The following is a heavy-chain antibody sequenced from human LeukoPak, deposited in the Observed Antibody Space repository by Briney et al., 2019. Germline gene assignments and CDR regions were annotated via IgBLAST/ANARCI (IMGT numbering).Heavy chain of an antibody. D-gene: IGHD6-19*01. CDR2: TSYSRTT. CDR3: AKLGHSDGWYLGAFDI. Sequence: PSETLSLTCAVSGGSITGHYWNWIRQTPGMRREWIGYTSYSRTTIYNSYFKGRATMSIDTSKNQLYLNLTSVTATGTAVYYCAKLGHSDGWYLGAFDIWGQGTTVIVSS. CDR1: GGSITGHY. V-gene: IGHV4-59*08. J-gene: IGHJ3*02.